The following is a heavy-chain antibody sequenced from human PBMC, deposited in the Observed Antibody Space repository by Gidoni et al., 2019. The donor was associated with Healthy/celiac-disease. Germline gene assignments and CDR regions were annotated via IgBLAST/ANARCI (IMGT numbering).Heavy chain of an antibody. CDR1: GYTLTELS. Sequence: QVQLVQSGAEVTKHGASVKVSCKVSGYTLTELSMHWVRQAPGKGLEWMGGFDPEDGETIYAQKFQGRVTMTEDTSTDTAYMELSSLRSEDTAVYYCATVTGLGFNYYYYMDVWGKGTTVTVSS. J-gene: IGHJ6*03. CDR3: ATVTGLGFNYYYYMDV. V-gene: IGHV1-24*01. CDR2: FDPEDGET. D-gene: IGHD1-20*01.